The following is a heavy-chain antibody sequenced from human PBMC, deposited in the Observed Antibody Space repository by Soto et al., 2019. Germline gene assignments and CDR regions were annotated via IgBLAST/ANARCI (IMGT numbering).Heavy chain of an antibody. Sequence: ASVKVSCKASGYTFTSYGISWVRQAPGQGLEWMGWINPNSGGTNYAQKFQGWVTMTRDTSISTAYMELSRLRSDDTAVYYCAREAYCGGDCFPTRGNYYYGMDVWGQGTTVTVS. CDR2: INPNSGGT. CDR3: AREAYCGGDCFPTRGNYYYGMDV. CDR1: GYTFTSYG. D-gene: IGHD2-21*02. V-gene: IGHV1-2*04. J-gene: IGHJ6*02.